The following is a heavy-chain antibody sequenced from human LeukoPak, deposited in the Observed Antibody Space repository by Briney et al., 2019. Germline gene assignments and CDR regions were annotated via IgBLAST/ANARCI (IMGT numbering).Heavy chain of an antibody. CDR2: ISPYNENT. V-gene: IGHV1-18*01. J-gene: IGHJ3*02. CDR1: GYTFIRNG. Sequence: ASVKVSCKASGYTFIRNGISWVRQAPGQGLEWMGWISPYNENTKYLQMLQGRVTLTTDTSTSTAYMELRSLRSDDTAVYYCARDQSVTSPLGAFDIWGQGTMVTVSS. CDR3: ARDQSVTSPLGAFDI. D-gene: IGHD4-17*01.